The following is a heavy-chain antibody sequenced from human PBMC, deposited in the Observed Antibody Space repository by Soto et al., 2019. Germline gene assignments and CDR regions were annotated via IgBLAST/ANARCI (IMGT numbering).Heavy chain of an antibody. J-gene: IGHJ4*02. D-gene: IGHD3-22*01. CDR2: IYHSGST. Sequence: QLQLQESGSGLVKPSQTLSLTCAVSGGSISSGGYSWGWIRQPPGKGLEWIGYIYHSGSTYCNPSLKSRVTESVDRSKNQFSLKLSSVTAADTAVYYCASMSGGNDSRGYDYWGQGTMVTVSS. CDR1: GGSISSGGYS. V-gene: IGHV4-30-2*01. CDR3: ASMSGGNDSRGYDY.